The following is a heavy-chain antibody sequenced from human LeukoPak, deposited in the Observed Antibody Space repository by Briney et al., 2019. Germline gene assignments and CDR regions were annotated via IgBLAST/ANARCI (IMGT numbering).Heavy chain of an antibody. D-gene: IGHD3-3*01. CDR1: GFTFSSYS. J-gene: IGHJ4*02. Sequence: GGSLRLSCAASGFTFSSYSMNRVRQAPGKGLEWVSYISSSSSTIYYADSVKGRFTISRDNAKNSLYLQMNSLRAEDTAVYYCAKGLRFLEWTAQPPFDYWGQGTLVTVSS. V-gene: IGHV3-48*01. CDR2: ISSSSSTI. CDR3: AKGLRFLEWTAQPPFDY.